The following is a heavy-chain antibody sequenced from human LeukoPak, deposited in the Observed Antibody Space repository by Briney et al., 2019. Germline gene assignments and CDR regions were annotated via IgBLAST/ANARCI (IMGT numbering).Heavy chain of an antibody. CDR3: ARETLLWFGAYYYYYYMDV. Sequence: PSETLSLTCTVSGGSISSYYWSWVRQPPGKGLEWIGFVYYTGSTNYSPSLKSRVTISVDTSKNQFSLKLSSVTAADTAVYYCARETLLWFGAYYYYYYMDVWGKGTTVTVSS. J-gene: IGHJ6*03. CDR2: VYYTGST. D-gene: IGHD3-10*01. CDR1: GGSISSYY. V-gene: IGHV4-59*12.